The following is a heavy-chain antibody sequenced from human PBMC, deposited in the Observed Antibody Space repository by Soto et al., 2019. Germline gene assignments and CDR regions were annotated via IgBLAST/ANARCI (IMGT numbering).Heavy chain of an antibody. Sequence: PGGSLRLSCAASGFTFRIYTMHWVRQAPGKGLEWVSVISYDGDSIFYTDSVKGRFTISRDNSQNTLYLQMNSLRAEDTAIYYCAAAREWLADPFDYWGQGTLVTV. J-gene: IGHJ4*02. D-gene: IGHD6-19*01. CDR3: AAAREWLADPFDY. CDR1: GFTFRIYT. CDR2: ISYDGDSI. V-gene: IGHV3-30-3*01.